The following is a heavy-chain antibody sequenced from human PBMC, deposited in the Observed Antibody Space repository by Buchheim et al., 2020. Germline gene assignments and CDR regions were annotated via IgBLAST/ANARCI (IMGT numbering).Heavy chain of an antibody. V-gene: IGHV3-30*01. Sequence: QVQLVESGGGVVQPGRSLRLSCAASGFTFSSYAMHWVRQAPGKGLEWVAVISYDGSNKYYADSVKGRFTISRDNSKNTLYLQMNSLRAEDTAVYYCARGGHHSGSIWGNFDYWGQGTL. CDR1: GFTFSSYA. D-gene: IGHD3-16*01. CDR3: ARGGHHSGSIWGNFDY. J-gene: IGHJ4*02. CDR2: ISYDGSNK.